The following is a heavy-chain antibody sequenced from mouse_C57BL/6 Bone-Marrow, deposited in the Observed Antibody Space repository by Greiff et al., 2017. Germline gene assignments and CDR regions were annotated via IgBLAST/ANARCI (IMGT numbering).Heavy chain of an antibody. CDR1: GFNIKDDY. CDR2: IDPENGDT. V-gene: IGHV14-4*01. CDR3: TTFYYGFAY. D-gene: IGHD1-1*01. Sequence: DVQLQQSGAELVRPGASVKLSCTASGFNIKDDYMHWVKQRPEQGLEWIGWIDPENGDTEYASKFQGKATITADTSSNTAYLQLSSLTSEDTAVYYCTTFYYGFAYWGQGTLVTVSA. J-gene: IGHJ3*01.